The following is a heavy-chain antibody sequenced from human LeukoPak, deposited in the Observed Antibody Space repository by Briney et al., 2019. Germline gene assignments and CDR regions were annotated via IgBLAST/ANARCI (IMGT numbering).Heavy chain of an antibody. CDR1: GASIGGYY. Sequence: SETLSLTCTVSGASIGGYYWSWIRQPPGKGLEYIGYMYYSGSANYNPSLKSRVTISMDTSKNQFSLNLRSVTAADTAIYYCARHGRMVIMSKFSTGIDQWGQGTLVTVSS. V-gene: IGHV4-59*08. CDR2: MYYSGSA. D-gene: IGHD2-8*01. J-gene: IGHJ4*02. CDR3: ARHGRMVIMSKFSTGIDQ.